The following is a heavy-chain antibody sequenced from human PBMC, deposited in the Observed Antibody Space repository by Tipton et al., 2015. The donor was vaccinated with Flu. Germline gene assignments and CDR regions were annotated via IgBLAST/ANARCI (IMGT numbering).Heavy chain of an antibody. D-gene: IGHD5-12*01. J-gene: IGHJ4*02. CDR3: ARSGYLSWNLDY. V-gene: IGHV4-31*03. CDR2: VYYTGST. Sequence: LSLTCTVSGDSISSGNFFWSWIRQHPGKGLEWIGYVYYTGSTYYNPSLKSRVTMSVDMSQNQFSLNLSSATAADTAMYFCARSGYLSWNLDYWGQGALATVSS. CDR1: GDSISSGNFF.